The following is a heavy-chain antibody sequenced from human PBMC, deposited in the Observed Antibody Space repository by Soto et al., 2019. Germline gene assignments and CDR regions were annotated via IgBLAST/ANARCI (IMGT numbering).Heavy chain of an antibody. V-gene: IGHV4-59*08. CDR2: IYYSGST. Sequence: QVQLQESGPGLVKPSETLSLTCTVSGGSISSYYWSWFRQPPGEGLEWIGYIYYSGSTSYNPSLKSRVTISVDTSNNQFSLKLSSVTAADTAVHFCARGGWTLDLWGRGTLVTVSS. CDR3: ARGGWTLDL. D-gene: IGHD2-15*01. J-gene: IGHJ2*01. CDR1: GGSISSYY.